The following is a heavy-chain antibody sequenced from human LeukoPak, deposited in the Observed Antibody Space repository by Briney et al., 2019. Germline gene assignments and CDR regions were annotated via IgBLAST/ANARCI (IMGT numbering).Heavy chain of an antibody. V-gene: IGHV4-59*01. J-gene: IGHJ4*02. D-gene: IGHD3-22*01. CDR1: GDSISSYY. CDR3: ARGPYYYDSSGYYYYFDY. CDR2: VYYSGST. Sequence: KPPETLSLICTVSGDSISSYYWSWIRQPPGKGLEWIGYVYYSGSTNYNPSFKSRVTISADAPKNQFSLKMTSVTAADTAVYYCARGPYYYDSSGYYYYFDYWGQGTLVTVSS.